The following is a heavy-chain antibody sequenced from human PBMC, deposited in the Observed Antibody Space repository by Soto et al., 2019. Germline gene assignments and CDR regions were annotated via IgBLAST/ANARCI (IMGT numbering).Heavy chain of an antibody. V-gene: IGHV4-59*01. D-gene: IGHD2-2*02. CDR1: GGSISSYY. Sequence: SETLSLTCTVSGGSISSYYWSWIRQPPGKGLEWIGYIYYSGSTNYNPSLKSRVTISVDTSKNQFSLKLSSVTAADTAVYYCAGSIRLTATFDYWGRGTLVTVSS. CDR3: AGSIRLTATFDY. J-gene: IGHJ4*02. CDR2: IYYSGST.